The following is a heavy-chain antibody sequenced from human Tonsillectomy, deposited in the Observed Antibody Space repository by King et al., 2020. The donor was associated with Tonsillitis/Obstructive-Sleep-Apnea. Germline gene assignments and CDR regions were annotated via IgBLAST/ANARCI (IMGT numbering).Heavy chain of an antibody. J-gene: IGHJ6*03. CDR2: INPSGGST. D-gene: IGHD3-3*01. Sequence: VQLVESGAEVKKPGASVKVSCKASGYTFTSYYMHWVRQAPGQGLEWMGIINPSGGSTNYTQKFQGRVTMTRDTSTSTVYMELSGLRSEDTAVYYCTRDQKPTYYDFWSGYPYYYYDMDVWGKGTTVTVSS. CDR3: TRDQKPTYYDFWSGYPYYYYDMDV. V-gene: IGHV1-46*01. CDR1: GYTFTSYY.